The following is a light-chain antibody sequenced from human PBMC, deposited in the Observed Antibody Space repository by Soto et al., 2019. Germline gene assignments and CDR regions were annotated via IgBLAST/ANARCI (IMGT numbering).Light chain of an antibody. CDR2: KAS. CDR3: QKYNSAPLT. J-gene: IGKJ4*01. CDR1: QTINNC. Sequence: DIQMTQSPSTLSASVGDRVTITCRASQTINNCLAWYQQKPGKAPNLLIYKASSLQAGVPSRFSGSGSGTDFTLTISSLQPEDVAAYYCQKYNSAPLTFGGGTKVDIK. V-gene: IGKV1-27*01.